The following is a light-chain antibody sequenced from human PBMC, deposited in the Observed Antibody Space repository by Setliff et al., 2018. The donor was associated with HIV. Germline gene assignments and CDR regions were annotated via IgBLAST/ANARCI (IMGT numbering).Light chain of an antibody. CDR1: NIGSKS. Sequence: ELTQPPSVSVAPGKTARITCGGNNIGSKSVHWYQQKPGQAPVLVVYDNGDRPSGIPERFSGSNSGNTATLTVSRVEAGDEADYYCQVWDSSSDHHVFGTGTKVTVL. CDR2: DNG. J-gene: IGLJ1*01. CDR3: QVWDSSSDHHV. V-gene: IGLV3-21*03.